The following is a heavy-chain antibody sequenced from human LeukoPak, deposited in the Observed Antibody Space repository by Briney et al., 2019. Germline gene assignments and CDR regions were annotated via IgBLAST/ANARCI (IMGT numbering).Heavy chain of an antibody. Sequence: QPGGSLRVSCTASGFTFSNYWMSWVRQAPGKGLEWVASIKYDGSGTFYVDSVKGRFTTSRDNAKNSLYLQMNSLRAEDTAVYYCARDTDSYGDYWGQGTLVTVSS. CDR2: IKYDGSGT. V-gene: IGHV3-7*01. CDR3: ARDTDSYGDY. D-gene: IGHD2-21*01. CDR1: GFTFSNYW. J-gene: IGHJ4*02.